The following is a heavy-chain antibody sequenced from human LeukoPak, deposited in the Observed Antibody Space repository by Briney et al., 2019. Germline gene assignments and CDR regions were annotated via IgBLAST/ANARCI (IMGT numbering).Heavy chain of an antibody. Sequence: GGSLRLSCAASGFTFSSYAMSWVRQAPGKGLEWVSAISGSGDSTYYADSVKGRFTISRDNSKNTLDLQMNSLRAEDTAVYYCANERGYSGYDWDYWGQGTLVTVSS. D-gene: IGHD5-12*01. CDR3: ANERGYSGYDWDY. J-gene: IGHJ4*02. CDR2: ISGSGDST. CDR1: GFTFSSYA. V-gene: IGHV3-23*01.